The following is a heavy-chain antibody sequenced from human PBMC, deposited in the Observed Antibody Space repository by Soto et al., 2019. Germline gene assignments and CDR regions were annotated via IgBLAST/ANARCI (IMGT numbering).Heavy chain of an antibody. CDR1: GGTFSSYA. V-gene: IGHV1-69*06. J-gene: IGHJ6*02. CDR3: ARDLDAAAAGKAPIPYYGMHV. CDR2: IIPIFGTA. Sequence: ASVKVSCKASGGTFSSYAISWVRQAPGQGLEWMGGIIPIFGTANYAQKFQGRVTITADKSTSTAYMELSSLRSEDTAVYYCARDLDAAAAGKAPIPYYGMHVWGQGTTVTVSS. D-gene: IGHD6-13*01.